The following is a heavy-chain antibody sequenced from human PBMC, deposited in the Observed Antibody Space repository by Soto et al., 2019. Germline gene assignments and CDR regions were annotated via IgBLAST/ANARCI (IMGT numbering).Heavy chain of an antibody. CDR2: ISGYNGNT. CDR3: ARAGKYYYGSGSPYYYGMDV. J-gene: IGHJ6*02. V-gene: IGHV1-18*04. D-gene: IGHD3-10*01. Sequence: EVKKPGASVKVSCKASGYXXXXYGVSWVRQAXXXXXXXMRWISGYNGNTNYAQKLQGRVTMTTDTSTSTAYMELRSLRSDDTAVYYCARAGKYYYGSGSPYYYGMDVWGQGITVTVSS. CDR1: GYXXXXYG.